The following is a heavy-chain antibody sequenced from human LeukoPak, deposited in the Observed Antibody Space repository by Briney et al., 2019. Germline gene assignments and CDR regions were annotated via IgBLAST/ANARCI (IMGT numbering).Heavy chain of an antibody. CDR2: IYYSGST. J-gene: IGHJ6*03. CDR3: ARYANGYDPTHYYYYMDV. D-gene: IGHD5-12*01. V-gene: IGHV4-59*12. CDR1: GGSISSFY. Sequence: PSETLSLTCTVSGGSISSFYWSWIRQPPGKGLEWIGYIYYSGSTNYNPSLKSRVTISVDTSKNQFSLKLSSVTAADTAVYYCARYANGYDPTHYYYYMDVWGKGTTVTVSS.